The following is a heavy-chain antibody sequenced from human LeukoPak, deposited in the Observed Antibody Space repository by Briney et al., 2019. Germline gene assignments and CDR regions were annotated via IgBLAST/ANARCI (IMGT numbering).Heavy chain of an antibody. CDR3: VRSGYDYDWFDP. J-gene: IGHJ5*02. D-gene: IGHD5-12*01. CDR2: IIAILDTA. CDR1: GGSFSDYS. V-gene: IGHV1-69*08. Sequence: SAKVSCKASGGSFSDYSISWVRQAPGQGLEWMGRIIAILDTAHYAQKFQGRFTITADKSTTTVYMELSSLRSDDTAVYYCVRSGYDYDWFDPWGQGTLVTVSS.